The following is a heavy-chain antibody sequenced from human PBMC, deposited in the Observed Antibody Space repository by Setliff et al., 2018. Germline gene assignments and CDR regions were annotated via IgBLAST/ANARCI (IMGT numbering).Heavy chain of an antibody. V-gene: IGHV3-23*01. J-gene: IGHJ4*02. CDR1: GFTFSNYG. CDR3: AKSGYDSSGYLYYLDY. D-gene: IGHD3-22*01. Sequence: GGSLRLSCAASGFTFSNYGMSWVRQAPGKGLEWVSSLSGSGGSTFYADSVQGRFTISRDNSKNTLYLQINSLRAEDTALYYCAKSGYDSSGYLYYLDYWGQGTLVTVSS. CDR2: LSGSGGST.